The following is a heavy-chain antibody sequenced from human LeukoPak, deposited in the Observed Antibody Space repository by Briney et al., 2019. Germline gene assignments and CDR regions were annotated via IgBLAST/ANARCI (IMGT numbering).Heavy chain of an antibody. V-gene: IGHV4-34*01. J-gene: IGHJ5*02. D-gene: IGHD1-26*01. CDR2: INHSGST. CDR1: GGSFSGYY. CDR3: ARARIVGARATSGRFSFNWFDP. Sequence: ETLSLPCAVSGGSFSGYYWSWIRQPPGKGLEWIGEINHSGSTNYNPSLKSRVTISVDTSKNQFSLKLSSVTAAGTAVYYCARARIVGARATSGRFSFNWFDPWGQGTLVTVSS.